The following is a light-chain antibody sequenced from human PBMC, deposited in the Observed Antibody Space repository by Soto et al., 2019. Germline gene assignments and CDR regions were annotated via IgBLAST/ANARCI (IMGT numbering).Light chain of an antibody. CDR3: QQSYSTPWT. J-gene: IGKJ1*01. CDR1: QTINSY. V-gene: IGKV1-39*01. CDR2: AAS. Sequence: DIQMTQSPSSLSASVGDRVTITCRASQTINSYLNWYQQKPGKAPKLLIYAASSLQSGVPSRFSGSGSGTDFPFTFSVLQPEDFATYYCQQSYSTPWTFGQGTKVDIK.